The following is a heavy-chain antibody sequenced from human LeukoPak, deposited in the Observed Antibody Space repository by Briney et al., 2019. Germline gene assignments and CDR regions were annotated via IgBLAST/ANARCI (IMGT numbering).Heavy chain of an antibody. CDR1: GGPFSGYY. V-gene: IGHV4-34*01. Sequence: SETLSLTCAVYGGPFSGYYWSWIRQPPGKGLEWIGEINHSGSTNYNPSLKSRVTISVDTSKNQFSLKLSSVTAADTAVYYCARGPQKPGITMVRGVMIPVDYWGQGTLVTVSS. CDR3: ARGPQKPGITMVRGVMIPVDY. D-gene: IGHD3-10*01. CDR2: INHSGST. J-gene: IGHJ4*02.